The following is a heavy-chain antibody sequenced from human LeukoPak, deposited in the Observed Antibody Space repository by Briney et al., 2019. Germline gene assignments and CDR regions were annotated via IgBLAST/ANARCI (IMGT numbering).Heavy chain of an antibody. J-gene: IGHJ4*02. CDR1: GFTFTSYW. Sequence: GGSLRLSCSASGFTFTSYWMHWVRQVPGRGLVWVSRISGDGGTTTYADSVKGRFAISRDNAKNTLYLQLNSLRADDTAVYFCVRATSINTCFAYWGQGTLVTVSS. V-gene: IGHV3-74*01. D-gene: IGHD3-10*01. CDR2: ISGDGGTT. CDR3: VRATSINTCFAY.